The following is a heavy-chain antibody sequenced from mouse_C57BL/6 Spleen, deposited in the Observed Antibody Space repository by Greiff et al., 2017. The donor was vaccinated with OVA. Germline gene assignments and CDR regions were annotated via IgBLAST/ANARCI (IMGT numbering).Heavy chain of an antibody. CDR1: GYTFTSYG. CDR3: ARSPQTAQAPAWFAY. J-gene: IGHJ3*01. V-gene: IGHV1-58*01. CDR2: IYTGNGYT. Sequence: VQLQQSGAELVRPGSSVKLSCKTSGYTFTSYGINWVKQRPGQGLEWIGYIYTGNGYTEYNEKFKGKATLTSDTSSSTAYMQLSSLTSEDSAIYVCARSPQTAQAPAWFAYWGQGTLVTVSA. D-gene: IGHD3-2*02.